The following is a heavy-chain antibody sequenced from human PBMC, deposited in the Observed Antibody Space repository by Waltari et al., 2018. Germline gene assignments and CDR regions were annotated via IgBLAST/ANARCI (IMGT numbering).Heavy chain of an antibody. CDR3: ARSPDYGDYYGMDV. CDR2: ISPTGTTI. D-gene: IGHD3-10*01. J-gene: IGHJ6*02. V-gene: IGHV3-11*04. CDR1: GFPFPDYY. Sequence: QVHLVESGGGFVKPGGSLRLSRTASGFPFPDYYLTWIRQAPGKGLEWLSYISPTGTTIYYADSVKGRFTISRDNAKNSVYLQMSSLRAEDTAVYYCARSPDYGDYYGMDVWGQGTTVTVSS.